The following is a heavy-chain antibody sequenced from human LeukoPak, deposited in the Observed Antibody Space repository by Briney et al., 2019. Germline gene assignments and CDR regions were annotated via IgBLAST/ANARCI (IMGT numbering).Heavy chain of an antibody. CDR2: ISGSGGST. Sequence: GGSLRLSCAASRFTFTTSAMSWVRQAPGEGLEWVSTISGSGGSTYYADPVKGRFTLSRDNSKSTLYLEMNSLRPEDTAVYYCAKAVVSGSSSLLFFDYWGQGIQVTVSS. CDR3: AKAVVSGSSSLLFFDY. J-gene: IGHJ4*02. CDR1: RFTFTTSA. D-gene: IGHD3-22*01. V-gene: IGHV3-23*01.